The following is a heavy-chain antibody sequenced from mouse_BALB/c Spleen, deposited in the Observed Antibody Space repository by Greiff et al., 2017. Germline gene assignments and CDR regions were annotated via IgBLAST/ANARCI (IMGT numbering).Heavy chain of an antibody. CDR1: GFTFSDYY. CDR2: ISDGGSYT. D-gene: IGHD2-10*01. V-gene: IGHV5-4*02. CDR3: ARDRTYYGNYSAY. Sequence: DVMLVESGGGLVKPGGSLKLSCAASGFTFSDYYMYWVRQTPEKRLEWVATISDGGSYTYYPDSVKGRFTISRDNAKNNLYLQMSSLKSEDTAMYYGARDRTYYGNYSAYWGQGTLVTVSA. J-gene: IGHJ3*01.